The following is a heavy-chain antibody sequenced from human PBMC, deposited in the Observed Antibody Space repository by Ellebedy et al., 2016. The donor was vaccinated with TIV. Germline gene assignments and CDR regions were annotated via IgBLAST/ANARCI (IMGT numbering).Heavy chain of an antibody. J-gene: IGHJ4*02. V-gene: IGHV3-30-3*01. CDR2: LSFDGSSE. Sequence: PGGSLRLSCAASGFTSNNYAMHWVRQAPGKGLEWVAVLSFDGSSEFYADSVKGRFTISRDNSMTTVYLEMNSLRAEDTAVYYCARDLDKSSGWYGGAAYWGQGTLVTVSS. D-gene: IGHD6-19*01. CDR3: ARDLDKSSGWYGGAAY. CDR1: GFTSNNYA.